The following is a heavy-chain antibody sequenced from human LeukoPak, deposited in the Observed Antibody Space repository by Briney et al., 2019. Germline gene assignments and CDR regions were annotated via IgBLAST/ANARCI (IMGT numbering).Heavy chain of an antibody. CDR3: AREAGGGDYNL. Sequence: GGSLRLSCVASGFTFSTSWVTWVRQAPGKGLEWVANIDKHGSGKYYVDSVKGRFAISRDYASNSAFLQMDSLRAEDTSVYYCAREAGGGDYNLWGQGTPVTVS. D-gene: IGHD4/OR15-4a*01. J-gene: IGHJ5*02. V-gene: IGHV3-7*01. CDR2: IDKHGSGK. CDR1: GFTFSTSW.